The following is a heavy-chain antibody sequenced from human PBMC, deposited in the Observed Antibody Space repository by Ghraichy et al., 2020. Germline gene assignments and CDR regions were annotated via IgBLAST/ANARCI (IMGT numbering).Heavy chain of an antibody. V-gene: IGHV3-23*01. CDR3: ARGNTGYSSSWYREAYFED. D-gene: IGHD6-13*01. J-gene: IGHJ4*02. Sequence: GGSLRLSCAASGLTFSTYAVSWVRQAPGKGLEWVSSTSGSGGTTYYADSVEGRFTLSRDNSKNTVYLQMNSLRAEDTAVYYCARGNTGYSSSWYREAYFEDWGQGTLVTVSS. CDR1: GLTFSTYA. CDR2: TSGSGGTT.